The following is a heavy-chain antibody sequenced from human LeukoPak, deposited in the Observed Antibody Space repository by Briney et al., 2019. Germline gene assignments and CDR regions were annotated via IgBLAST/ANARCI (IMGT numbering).Heavy chain of an antibody. CDR1: GFTFSSYG. Sequence: GGSLRLSCAASGFTFSSYGMHWVRQAPGKGLEWVAVISYDGSNKYYADSVEGRFTISRDNSKNTLYLQMNSLRAEDTAVYYCARVGTRRDCSGGSCYYAYWGQGALVTVSS. J-gene: IGHJ4*02. D-gene: IGHD2-15*01. CDR3: ARVGTRRDCSGGSCYYAY. CDR2: ISYDGSNK. V-gene: IGHV3-30*03.